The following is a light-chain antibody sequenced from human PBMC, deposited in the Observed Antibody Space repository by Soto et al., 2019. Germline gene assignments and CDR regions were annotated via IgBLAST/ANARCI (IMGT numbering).Light chain of an antibody. J-gene: IGKJ1*01. CDR2: GTS. V-gene: IGKV3-20*01. Sequence: EIVLTQSPGTLSLSPGEGATLSCRASQSVSRNYLAWYQQKPGQAPRLLIYGTSSRATGFPDRFSGSGSGTDFTLTISRLEPEDFAVYYCQQYGSSPRTVGQGTKVDIK. CDR3: QQYGSSPRT. CDR1: QSVSRNY.